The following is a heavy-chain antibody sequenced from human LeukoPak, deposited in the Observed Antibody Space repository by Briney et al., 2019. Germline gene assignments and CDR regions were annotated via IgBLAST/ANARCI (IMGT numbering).Heavy chain of an antibody. D-gene: IGHD1-26*01. CDR3: ARRLLGYFDY. J-gene: IGHJ4*02. CDR2: INPSGGTT. CDR1: GYTFTSYH. V-gene: IGHV1-46*01. Sequence: ASVKVSCKASGYTFTSYHMHWVRQAPGQGLEWMGIINPSGGTTNYAQKLQGRVTMTTDTSTSTAYMELRSLRSDDTAVYYCARRLLGYFDYWGQGTLVTVSS.